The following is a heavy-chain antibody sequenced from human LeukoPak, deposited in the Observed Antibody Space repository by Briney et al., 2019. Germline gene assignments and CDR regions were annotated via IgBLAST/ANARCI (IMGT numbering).Heavy chain of an antibody. CDR1: GFTFDNYA. CDR3: ARAPISMIRGVGNWFDP. J-gene: IGHJ5*02. Sequence: GRSPRLSCAASGFTFDNYAMHWVRQAPGKGLEWVSGISWNSGSIDYADSVKGRFTISRDNAKSSLYLQMNSLRAEDTALYYCARAPISMIRGVGNWFDPWGQGTLVTVSS. D-gene: IGHD3-10*01. V-gene: IGHV3-9*01. CDR2: ISWNSGSI.